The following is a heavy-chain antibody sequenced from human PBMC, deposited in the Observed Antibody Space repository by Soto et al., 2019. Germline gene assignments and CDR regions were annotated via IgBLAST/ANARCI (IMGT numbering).Heavy chain of an antibody. J-gene: IGHJ4*02. D-gene: IGHD6-13*01. CDR2: IYYSGST. V-gene: IGHV4-59*01. CDR1: GGSISSYY. Sequence: SETLSLTCTVSGGSISSYYWSWIRQPPGKGLEWIGYIYYSGSTNYNPSLKSRVTISVDTSKNQFSLKLSSVTAADTAVYYCARYAWESSSWYDYWGQGTLVTVSS. CDR3: ARYAWESSSWYDY.